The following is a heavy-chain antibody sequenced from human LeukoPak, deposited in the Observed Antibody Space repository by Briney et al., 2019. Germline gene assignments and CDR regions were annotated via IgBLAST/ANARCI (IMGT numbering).Heavy chain of an antibody. CDR1: GYTFTNYA. D-gene: IGHD3-10*01. Sequence: ASVKVSCKASGYTFTNYAIHWVRQAPGQRLEWMGWINAGNANTKYSQKFQGRVTLTRDTSASTAYMELSSLRSEDTAVYFCAGAYHASGSYSRWGQGTLVTVSS. J-gene: IGHJ4*02. V-gene: IGHV1-3*01. CDR2: INAGNANT. CDR3: AGAYHASGSYSR.